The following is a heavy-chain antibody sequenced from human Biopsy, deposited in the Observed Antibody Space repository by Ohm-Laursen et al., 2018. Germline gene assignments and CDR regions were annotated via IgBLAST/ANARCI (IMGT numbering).Heavy chain of an antibody. CDR1: GGPSSNYA. CDR2: IVPILGHL. J-gene: IGHJ4*02. D-gene: IGHD3-3*01. Sequence: SVKVSCKASGGPSSNYAFRWVRQAPGQGLEWVGRIVPILGHLNYAQRFQGRASITADKSTTYVYMELSRLTSGDTAVYYCAADADGYYTEFDYWGPGTLVTVSS. CDR3: AADADGYYTEFDY. V-gene: IGHV1-69*04.